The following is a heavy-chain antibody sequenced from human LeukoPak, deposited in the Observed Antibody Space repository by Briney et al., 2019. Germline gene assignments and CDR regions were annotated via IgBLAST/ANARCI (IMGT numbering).Heavy chain of an antibody. V-gene: IGHV1-69*06. D-gene: IGHD2-15*01. CDR3: ASATLRCSGGSCYEMDV. CDR1: GGTFSSYT. Sequence: ASVKVSCKASGGTFSSYTISWVRQAPGQGLEWMGGIIPLFGTPDYAQKIQDRLTITADKSTSTAYMELSSLRSEDTAVYYCASATLRCSGGSCYEMDVWGKGTTVTVSS. CDR2: IIPLFGTP. J-gene: IGHJ6*04.